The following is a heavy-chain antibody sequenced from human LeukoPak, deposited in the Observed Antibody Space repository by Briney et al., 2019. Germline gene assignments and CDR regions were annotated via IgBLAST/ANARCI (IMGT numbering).Heavy chain of an antibody. J-gene: IGHJ6*03. CDR3: AKRRTNYGSGSYNYMDV. CDR2: ISGTGGST. Sequence: GGSLRLSCAASGFTFSTYAMTWVRQAPGKGLEWVSLISGTGGSTYYADSVKGRFTISRDNSKNTLYLQMNSLRAEDTAVYYCAKRRTNYGSGSYNYMDVWGKGTTVTISS. D-gene: IGHD3-10*01. CDR1: GFTFSTYA. V-gene: IGHV3-23*01.